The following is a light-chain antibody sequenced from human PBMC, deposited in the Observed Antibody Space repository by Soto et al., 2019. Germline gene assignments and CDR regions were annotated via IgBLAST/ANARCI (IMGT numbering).Light chain of an antibody. Sequence: QSALTQPASVSGSPGQSITISCTGTSSDVGGYNYVSWYQQHPGKAPKLVIYDVSNRPSGVSNRFSGSKSGNTASLTISGLQAEDEADYYCNSYTSSSTYVFGTGTKPPS. V-gene: IGLV2-14*01. CDR3: NSYTSSSTYV. CDR2: DVS. CDR1: SSDVGGYNY. J-gene: IGLJ1*01.